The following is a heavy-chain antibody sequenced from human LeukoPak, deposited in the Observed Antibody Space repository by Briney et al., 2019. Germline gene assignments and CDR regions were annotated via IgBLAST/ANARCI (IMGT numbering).Heavy chain of an antibody. J-gene: IGHJ6*02. V-gene: IGHV1-2*02. CDR3: ARAGLNILTGYYSGAYYYGMDV. D-gene: IGHD3-9*01. CDR1: GYTFTGYY. Sequence: ASVKVSCKASGYTFTGYYMHWVRQAPGQGLEWMGWINPNSGGTNYAQKFQGRVTMTRDTSISTAYMELSRLRSDDTAVYYCARAGLNILTGYYSGAYYYGMDVWGQGTTVTVSS. CDR2: INPNSGGT.